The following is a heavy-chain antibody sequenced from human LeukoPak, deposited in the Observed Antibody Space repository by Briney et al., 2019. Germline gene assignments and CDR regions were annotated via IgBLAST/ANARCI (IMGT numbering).Heavy chain of an antibody. J-gene: IGHJ4*02. CDR3: ARSPSPYSSGWYFDY. CDR2: TYQRSKWYN. D-gene: IGHD6-19*01. Sequence: SQTLSLTCTISGDSVSINSAAWNWIRQSPSRGLEWLGRTYQRSKWYNDYAVSVKSRITINPDISKDQFSLQLNSVTPEDTAVYYCARSPSPYSSGWYFDYWGQGTLVTVSS. V-gene: IGHV6-1*01. CDR1: GDSVSINSAA.